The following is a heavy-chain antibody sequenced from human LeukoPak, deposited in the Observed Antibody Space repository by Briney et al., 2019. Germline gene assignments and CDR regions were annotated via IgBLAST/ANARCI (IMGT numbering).Heavy chain of an antibody. CDR1: GGSTSSYY. D-gene: IGHD1-26*01. CDR2: IFSTGST. Sequence: SETLSLTCTVSGGSTSSYYWSWIRQPAGKGLEWIGRIFSTGSTNYSPSLKSRVIILLDTSKNQFSLKVSSVTAADTAVYYCARDGGSYHGLDYWGQGTLVAVSS. J-gene: IGHJ4*02. V-gene: IGHV4-4*07. CDR3: ARDGGSYHGLDY.